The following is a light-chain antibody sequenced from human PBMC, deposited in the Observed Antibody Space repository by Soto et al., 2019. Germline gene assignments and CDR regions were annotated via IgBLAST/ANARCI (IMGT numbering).Light chain of an antibody. CDR3: QHPPILPTP. CDR1: QSDSSSY. V-gene: IGKV3D-7*01. J-gene: IGKJ4*01. Sequence: PAGLSLKKGETATLPCWASQSDSSSYLAWYQQKPGQAPKLLIYGASTRATGIPARFSGSGSGTDFTLTITSLQAEDFAPYYCQHPPILPTPFCGGT. CDR2: GAS.